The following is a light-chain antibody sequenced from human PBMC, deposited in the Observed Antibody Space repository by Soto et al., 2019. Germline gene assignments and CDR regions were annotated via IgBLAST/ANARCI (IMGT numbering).Light chain of an antibody. J-gene: IGKJ1*01. V-gene: IGKV3-15*01. CDR3: QQYNNWPWT. CDR2: GAS. Sequence: EIVKTQSPATLSVSPGRSATPSCRASQSISGALAWYEQKPGQAHRLLIYGASTRATSFPARFSGSGSGTDFTLTISSLQSEDLAVDYCQQYNNWPWTGGQGTKVEIK. CDR1: QSISGA.